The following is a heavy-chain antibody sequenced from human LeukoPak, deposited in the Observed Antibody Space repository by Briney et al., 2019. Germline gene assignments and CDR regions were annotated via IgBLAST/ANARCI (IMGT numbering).Heavy chain of an antibody. CDR2: ISGSGGST. CDR3: AKVPGGGGYFDY. V-gene: IGHV3-23*01. D-gene: IGHD2-21*01. Sequence: GGSLRLSCAASGFTFSSCGMSWVRQAPGKGLEWVSAISGSGGSTYYADSVKGRFTISRDNSKNTLYLQMNSLRAEDTAVYYCAKVPGGGGYFDYWGQRTLVTVSS. CDR1: GFTFSSCG. J-gene: IGHJ4*02.